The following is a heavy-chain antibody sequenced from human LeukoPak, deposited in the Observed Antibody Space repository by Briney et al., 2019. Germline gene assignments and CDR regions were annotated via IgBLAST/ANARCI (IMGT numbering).Heavy chain of an antibody. Sequence: GGSLRPSCAASGFTFSSYGMHWVRQAPGKGLEWVAFIRYDGSNKYYADSVKGRFTISRDNSKNTLYLQMNSLRAEDTAVYYCAKVGAMVRGVINWFDPWGQGTLVTVSS. CDR1: GFTFSSYG. D-gene: IGHD3-10*01. V-gene: IGHV3-30*02. CDR2: IRYDGSNK. CDR3: AKVGAMVRGVINWFDP. J-gene: IGHJ5*02.